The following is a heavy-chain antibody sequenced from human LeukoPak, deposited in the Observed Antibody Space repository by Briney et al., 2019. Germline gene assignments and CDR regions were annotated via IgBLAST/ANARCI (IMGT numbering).Heavy chain of an antibody. CDR2: IHYSGRT. Sequence: SETLSLTRTVSRGSISGYYWSWIRQPPGQGLEWIAYIHYSGRTKYTPSLNSRTNMSVNTSKKQVSLRLSSETAADTAVYYCARHLASAMDVWGQGTTVTVSS. D-gene: IGHD2-21*01. CDR3: ARHLASAMDV. V-gene: IGHV4-59*08. CDR1: RGSISGYY. J-gene: IGHJ6*02.